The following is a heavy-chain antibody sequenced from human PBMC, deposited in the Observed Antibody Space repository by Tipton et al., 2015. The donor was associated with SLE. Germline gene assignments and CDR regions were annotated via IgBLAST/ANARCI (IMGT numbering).Heavy chain of an antibody. CDR1: GFTFSGHW. V-gene: IGHV3-74*03. Sequence: SLRLSCAASGFTFSGHWMHWVRQAPGKGLVWVSRINGDGSSTAYADSVKGRFTISRDNARNTLYVQMNSLRAEDTALYYCAKDSSGYYSAFDIWGQGTMVTVSS. CDR2: INGDGSST. J-gene: IGHJ3*02. CDR3: AKDSSGYYSAFDI. D-gene: IGHD3-22*01.